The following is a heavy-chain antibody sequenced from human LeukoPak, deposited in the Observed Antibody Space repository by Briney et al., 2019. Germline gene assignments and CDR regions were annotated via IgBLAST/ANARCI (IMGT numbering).Heavy chain of an antibody. CDR2: IYYSGST. CDR3: ARDLEGYCSSTSCHYYYYYYYMDV. J-gene: IGHJ6*03. D-gene: IGHD2-2*01. V-gene: IGHV4-39*07. Sequence: SETLSLTCTVSGGSISSSSYYWGWIRQPPGKGLEWIGSIYYSGSTYYNPSLKSRVTISVDTSKNQFSLKLSSVTAADTAVYYCARDLEGYCSSTSCHYYYYYYYMDVWGKGITVTVSS. CDR1: GGSISSSSYY.